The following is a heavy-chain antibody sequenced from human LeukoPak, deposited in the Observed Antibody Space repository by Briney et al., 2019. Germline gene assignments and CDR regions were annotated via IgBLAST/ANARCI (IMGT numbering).Heavy chain of an antibody. V-gene: IGHV4-61*02. CDR3: ARESVDYYFDY. CDR2: IYTSGST. J-gene: IGHJ4*02. CDR1: GGSISSGSYY. Sequence: PSQTLSLTCTVSGGSISSGSYYWSWLRQPAGKGLEWIGRIYTSGSTNYNPSLKSRVTISVDTSKNQFSLKLSSVTAADTAVYYCARESVDYYFDYWGQGTLVTVSS.